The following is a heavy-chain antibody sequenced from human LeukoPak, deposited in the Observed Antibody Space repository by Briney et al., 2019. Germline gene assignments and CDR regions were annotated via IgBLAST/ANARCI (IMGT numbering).Heavy chain of an antibody. V-gene: IGHV1-18*01. J-gene: IGHJ4*02. CDR2: ISAYNGNT. Sequence: ASVKVSCKASGYTFTRYGISWVRQAPGQGLEWMGWISAYNGNTKYAQKLQGRVTMTTDTSTSTAYMELRSLRSDDTAVYHCARDLYDSNGYGGDYWGQGTLVTASS. D-gene: IGHD3-22*01. CDR3: ARDLYDSNGYGGDY. CDR1: GYTFTRYG.